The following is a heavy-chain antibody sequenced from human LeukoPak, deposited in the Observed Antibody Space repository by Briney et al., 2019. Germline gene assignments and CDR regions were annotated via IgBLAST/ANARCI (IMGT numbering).Heavy chain of an antibody. V-gene: IGHV3-66*01. CDR1: GFTVSSNY. D-gene: IGHD6-19*01. CDR3: TTIGTVAGTRPFDH. CDR2: IYSGGST. J-gene: IGHJ4*02. Sequence: GGSLRLSCAASGFTVSSNYMSWVRQAPGKGLEWVSVIYSGGSTYYADSVKGRFTISRDDSKNTAYLQMNSLKTEDTAVYYCTTIGTVAGTRPFDHWGQGTLVTVSS.